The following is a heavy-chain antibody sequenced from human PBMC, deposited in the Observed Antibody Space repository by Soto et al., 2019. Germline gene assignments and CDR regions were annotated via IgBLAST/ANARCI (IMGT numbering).Heavy chain of an antibody. Sequence: QVRLVESGGDLVKPGESLRLSCVASGFTFIDYYMNWVRQAPGKGLEWISYISSTGKNIYYSDSVKGRFIVSRDNAKNSLFLQMNSLAADDTAVYYCGRSQGAGSDWGQGTRVTVSS. CDR1: GFTFIDYY. CDR2: ISSTGKNI. CDR3: GRSQGAGSD. V-gene: IGHV3-11*01. J-gene: IGHJ4*02.